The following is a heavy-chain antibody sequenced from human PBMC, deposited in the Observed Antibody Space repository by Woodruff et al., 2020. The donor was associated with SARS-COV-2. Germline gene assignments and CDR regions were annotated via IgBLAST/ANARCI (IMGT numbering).Heavy chain of an antibody. CDR3: ARDVGYYYDSSGFKTDAFDI. J-gene: IGHJ3*02. V-gene: IGHV3-48*03. D-gene: IGHD3-22*01. Sequence: RFTISRDNAKNSLYLQMNSLRAEDTAVYYCARDVGYYYDSSGFKTDAFDIWGQGTMVTVSS.